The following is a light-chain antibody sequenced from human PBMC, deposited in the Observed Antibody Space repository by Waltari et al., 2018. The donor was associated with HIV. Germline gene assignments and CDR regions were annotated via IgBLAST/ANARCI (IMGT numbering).Light chain of an antibody. CDR2: EAS. Sequence: DIVLTQSPETLSVSLGQRAAIPCKCGESVLSSSNNVNYFAWYKQRPGQPPTLLFSEASSRSSGVPARFTASGSRTDFTLTIDDLQADDVAVYFCQQYYSTPTFGRGTQLV. V-gene: IGKV4-1*01. CDR1: ESVLSSSNNVNY. J-gene: IGKJ5*01. CDR3: QQYYSTPT.